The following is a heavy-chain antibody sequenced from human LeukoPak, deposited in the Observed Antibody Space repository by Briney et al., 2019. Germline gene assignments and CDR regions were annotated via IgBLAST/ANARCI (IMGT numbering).Heavy chain of an antibody. D-gene: IGHD1-26*01. CDR2: INQDGSEK. V-gene: IGHV3-7*01. J-gene: IGHJ6*03. CDR1: RTTFIHYW. CDR3: ARDVRNRVGLNYYHQYMDV. Sequence: GGSLRLSCAASRTTFIHYWMSWVRQAPGKGLEWVANINQDGSEKYYVDSVKGRFIISRDNAENSVYLHMNSLRADDTAVYYCARDVRNRVGLNYYHQYMDVWGKGTTATVSS.